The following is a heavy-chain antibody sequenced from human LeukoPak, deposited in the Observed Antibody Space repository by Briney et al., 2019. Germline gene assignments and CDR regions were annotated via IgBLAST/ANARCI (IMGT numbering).Heavy chain of an antibody. CDR2: ISSSSSYI. J-gene: IGHJ3*02. Sequence: GRSLRLSCAASGFTFSSYSMNWVRQAPGKGLEWVSSISSSSSYIYYADSVKGRFTISRDNAKNSLYLQMNSLRAEDTAVYYCARESIVVVPAAMWAGEAYAFDIWGQGTMVTVSS. V-gene: IGHV3-21*01. D-gene: IGHD2-2*01. CDR3: ARESIVVVPAAMWAGEAYAFDI. CDR1: GFTFSSYS.